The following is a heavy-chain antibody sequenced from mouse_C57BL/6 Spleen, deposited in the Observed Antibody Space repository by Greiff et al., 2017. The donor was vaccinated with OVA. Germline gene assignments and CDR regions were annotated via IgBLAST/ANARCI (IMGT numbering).Heavy chain of an antibody. CDR1: GYTFTSYW. CDR2: IHPNSGST. CDR3: ARKVITTVVATGYFDY. Sequence: QVQLQQPGAELVKPGASVKLSCKASGYTFTSYWMHWVKQRPGQGLEWIGMIHPNSGSTNYNEKFKSKATLTVDKSSSTAYMQLSSLTSEDSAVYYCARKVITTVVATGYFDYWGQGTTRTVSS. D-gene: IGHD1-1*01. V-gene: IGHV1-64*01. J-gene: IGHJ2*01.